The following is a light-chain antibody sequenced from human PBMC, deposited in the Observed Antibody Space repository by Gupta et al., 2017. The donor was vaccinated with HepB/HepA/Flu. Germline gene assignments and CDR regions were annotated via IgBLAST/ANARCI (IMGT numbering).Light chain of an antibody. CDR1: QSVSN. J-gene: IGKJ1*01. CDR3: QQYEKWPSWT. Sequence: EIVMTQSPATLSVSPGERATLFCRASQSVSNLAWYQQEPGQAPRLLIYGASTRATGIPARFSGSGYGTEFTLTISSRQSEDFAVYYCQQYEKWPSWTFGQGTKVEIK. V-gene: IGKV3-15*01. CDR2: GAS.